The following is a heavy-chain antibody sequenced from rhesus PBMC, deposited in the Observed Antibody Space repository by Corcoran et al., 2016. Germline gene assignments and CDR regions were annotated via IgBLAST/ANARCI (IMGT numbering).Heavy chain of an antibody. Sequence: QVQLQESGPGLVKPSETLSLTCAVSGGSISSSYYYWSWIRQAPGKGLEWIGYISYSESTSYNPSLKSRVTISRDTSKNQFSLKLTSVTAADTAVYYCTRESQRLLDYWGQGVLVTVSS. J-gene: IGHJ4*01. V-gene: IGHV4-122*02. D-gene: IGHD3S6*01. CDR2: ISYSEST. CDR3: TRESQRLLDY. CDR1: GGSISSSYYY.